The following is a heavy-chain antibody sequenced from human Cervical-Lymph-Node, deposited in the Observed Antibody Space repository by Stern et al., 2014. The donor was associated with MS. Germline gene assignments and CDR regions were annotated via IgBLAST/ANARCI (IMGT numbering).Heavy chain of an antibody. CDR2: TSYDGGNR. Sequence: VHLVESGGGVVQPGTSLRLSCTGSRFTFRSYGIHWVRQAPGKGPEWVSVTSYDGGNRQYADSVKGRFTISRDNSKNTVYLHLNSLRPEDTGVYHCAKDRRGGYNYLYGMDVWGQGTTVTVS. CDR1: RFTFRSYG. J-gene: IGHJ6*02. V-gene: IGHV3-30*18. D-gene: IGHD5-18*01. CDR3: AKDRRGGYNYLYGMDV.